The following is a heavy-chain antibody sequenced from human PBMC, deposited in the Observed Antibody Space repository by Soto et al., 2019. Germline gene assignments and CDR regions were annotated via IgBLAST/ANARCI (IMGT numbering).Heavy chain of an antibody. J-gene: IGHJ4*02. CDR1: GGSISSGDYY. CDR2: IYYSGST. Sequence: QVQLQESGPGLVKPSQTLSLTCTVSGGSISSGDYYWSWIRQPPGKGLEWIGYIYYSGSTYYNPSLKSRVTLSVDTSKGQFSLKLSSVTAADAAVYYCASVGRSRHYYDSSGYYYSDYWGEGTLVTVSS. D-gene: IGHD3-22*01. V-gene: IGHV4-30-4*01. CDR3: ASVGRSRHYYDSSGYYYSDY.